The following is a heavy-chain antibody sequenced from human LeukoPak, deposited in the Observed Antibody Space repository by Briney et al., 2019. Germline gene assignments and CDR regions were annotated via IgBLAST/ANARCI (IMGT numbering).Heavy chain of an antibody. CDR1: GCGFTSYW. CDR3: ATRTTVDAFDS. D-gene: IGHD4-17*01. J-gene: IGHJ3*02. V-gene: IGHV5-51*01. CDR2: IYPVDSLT. Sequence: GASPQISCKGAGCGFTSYWIGWGRQMPGKGLEWMESIYPVDSLTRYCPSFQGQVIISAVKSISTPYVQWSSRSASDTAMYYCATRTTVDAFDSCVQGTMVTV.